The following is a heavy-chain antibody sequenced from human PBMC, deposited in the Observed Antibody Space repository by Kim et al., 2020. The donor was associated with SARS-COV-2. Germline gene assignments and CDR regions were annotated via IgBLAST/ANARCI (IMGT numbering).Heavy chain of an antibody. Sequence: GGSLRLSCAASGFTFSTFWMHWVRQAPGKGLVWVSRLSSDGRSKSYADSVKGRFTISRDNAKNTLYLQMNSLRAEDTAVYYCVPGGSHPGVWGQGTLVTVSS. D-gene: IGHD3-16*01. CDR2: LSSDGRSK. CDR1: GFTFSTFW. V-gene: IGHV3-74*01. CDR3: VPGGSHPGV. J-gene: IGHJ4*02.